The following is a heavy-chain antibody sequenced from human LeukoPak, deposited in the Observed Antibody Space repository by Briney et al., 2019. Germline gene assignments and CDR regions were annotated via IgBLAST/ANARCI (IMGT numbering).Heavy chain of an antibody. CDR2: INHSGST. CDR3: ARGPRMVQGVITTFDY. CDR1: GGSFSGYY. V-gene: IGHV4-34*01. D-gene: IGHD3-10*01. J-gene: IGHJ4*02. Sequence: PSETLSLTCAVYGGSFSGYYWSWIRQPPGRGLEWIGEINHSGSTNYNPSLKSRVTISVDTSKNQFSLKLSSLIAADTAVYYCARGPRMVQGVITTFDYWGQGTLVTVPS.